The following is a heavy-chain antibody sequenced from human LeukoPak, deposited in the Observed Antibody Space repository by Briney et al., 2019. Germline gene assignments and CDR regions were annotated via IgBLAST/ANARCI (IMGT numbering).Heavy chain of an antibody. D-gene: IGHD2-2*02. CDR2: ISSSSSYI. CDR1: GFTFSSYS. CDR3: ARDLFHCSSTSCYTGGGPYSWFDP. V-gene: IGHV3-21*01. J-gene: IGHJ5*02. Sequence: PGGSLRLSCAASGFTFSSYSMNWVRQAPGKGLEWVSSISSSSSYIYYADSVKGRFTISRDNAKNSLYLQMNSLRAEDTAVYYCARDLFHCSSTSCYTGGGPYSWFDPWGQGTLVTVSS.